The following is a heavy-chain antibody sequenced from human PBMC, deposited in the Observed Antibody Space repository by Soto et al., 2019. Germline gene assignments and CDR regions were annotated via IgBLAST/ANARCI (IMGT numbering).Heavy chain of an antibody. V-gene: IGHV3-30-3*01. CDR2: ISYDGSNK. J-gene: IGHJ6*02. CDR1: GFTFSSYA. CDR3: AREAGGTVVTPLYGMDV. D-gene: IGHD2-21*02. Sequence: GGSLRRSCAASGFTFSSYAMHWVRQAPGKGLEWVAVISYDGSNKYYADSVKGRFTISRDNSKNTLYLQMNSLRAEDTAVYYCAREAGGTVVTPLYGMDVWGQGTTVTVSS.